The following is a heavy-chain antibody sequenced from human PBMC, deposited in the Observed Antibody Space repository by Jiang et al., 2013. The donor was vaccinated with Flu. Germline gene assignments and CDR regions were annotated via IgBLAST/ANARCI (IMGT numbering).Heavy chain of an antibody. Sequence: VQLVESGGGLVKPGGSLRLSCAASGFTFSSYSMNWVRQAPGKGLEWVSSISSSSSYIYYADSVKGRFTISRDNAKNSLYLQMNSLRAEDTAVYYCATTPQWFGEQTGDAFDIWGQGTMVTVSS. CDR2: ISSSSSYI. V-gene: IGHV3-21*01. CDR1: GFTFSSYS. J-gene: IGHJ3*02. CDR3: ATTPQWFGEQTGDAFDI. D-gene: IGHD3-10*01.